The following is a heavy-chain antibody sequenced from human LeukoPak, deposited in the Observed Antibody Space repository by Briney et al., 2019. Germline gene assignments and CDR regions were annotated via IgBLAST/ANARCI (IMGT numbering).Heavy chain of an antibody. D-gene: IGHD4-17*01. CDR1: GYTFTSYG. J-gene: IGHJ3*02. Sequence: ASVKVSCKASGYTFTSYGISWVRQAPGQGLEWMGWISAYNGNTNYAQKLQGRVTMTTDTSTSTAYMELRSLRSDDTAVYYCARDPVYGDCVDAFDIWGQGTMVTVSS. CDR3: ARDPVYGDCVDAFDI. CDR2: ISAYNGNT. V-gene: IGHV1-18*04.